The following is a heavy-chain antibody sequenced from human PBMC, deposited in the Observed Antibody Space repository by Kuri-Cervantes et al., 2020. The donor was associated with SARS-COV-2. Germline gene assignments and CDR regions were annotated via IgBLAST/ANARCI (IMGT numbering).Heavy chain of an antibody. D-gene: IGHD2-15*01. CDR3: ARGYCSGGSCRQGFDP. CDR2: ISSSGSTT. J-gene: IGHJ5*02. CDR1: GFTFSDYY. V-gene: IGHV3-11*01. Sequence: GGSLRLSCAASGFTFSDYYMSWIRQAPGKGLEWVSYISSSGSTTYYADSVKGRFTISRDNAKNSLYLQMNSLRAEDTAVYYCARGYCSGGSCRQGFDPWGQGTLVTVSS.